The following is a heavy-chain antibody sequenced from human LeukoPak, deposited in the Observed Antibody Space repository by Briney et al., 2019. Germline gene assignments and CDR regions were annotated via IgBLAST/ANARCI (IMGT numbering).Heavy chain of an antibody. CDR2: IYYSGST. D-gene: IGHD4-17*01. CDR1: GGSISSYY. J-gene: IGHJ4*02. V-gene: IGHV4-59*01. CDR3: ARSPYGDYFGFTFDY. Sequence: PSETLSLTCTVSGGSISSYYWSWIRQPPGKGLEWFGYIYYSGSTNYNPSLKSRVTISVDTSKNQFSLKLSSVTAADTSVYYCARSPYGDYFGFTFDYWGQGTLVTVSS.